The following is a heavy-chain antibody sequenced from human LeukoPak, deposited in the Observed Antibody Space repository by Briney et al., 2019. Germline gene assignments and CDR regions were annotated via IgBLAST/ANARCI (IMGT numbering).Heavy chain of an antibody. CDR2: ISSSGSTI. V-gene: IGHV3-11*01. Sequence: PGGFLRLSCAASGFTFSDYYMSWIRQAPGKGLEWVSYISSSGSTIYYADSVKGRFTISRDNAKNSLYLQMNSLRAEDTAVYYCARAYSGWYASPFDYWGQGTLVTVSS. J-gene: IGHJ4*02. CDR3: ARAYSGWYASPFDY. CDR1: GFTFSDYY. D-gene: IGHD6-19*01.